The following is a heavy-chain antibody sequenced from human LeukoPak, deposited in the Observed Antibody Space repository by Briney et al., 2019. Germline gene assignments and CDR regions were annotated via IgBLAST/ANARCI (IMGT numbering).Heavy chain of an antibody. D-gene: IGHD4-17*01. Sequence: GGCLRLSCAASEFTFSSYGMSWVRQAPGKGLEWVSSISGSGGSTQYADSVQGRFAISRDNSKNTLYLQMNSLRVEDTAVYFCARDPNGDYIGTYMWGRGTMVSVSS. CDR3: ARDPNGDYIGTYM. CDR1: EFTFSSYG. V-gene: IGHV3-23*01. CDR2: ISGSGGST. J-gene: IGHJ3*02.